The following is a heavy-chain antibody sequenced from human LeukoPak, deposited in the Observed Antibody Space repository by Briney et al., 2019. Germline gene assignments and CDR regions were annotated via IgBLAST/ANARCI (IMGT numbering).Heavy chain of an antibody. D-gene: IGHD2-15*01. V-gene: IGHV4/OR15-8*01. CDR2: INHSGST. Sequence: PSETLSLTCNVTGGSISSSHNWGLIRQSPGEGLEWIGEINHSGSTNYNPSLKSRVTISVDTSKNQFSLKLSSVTVADTAVYYCARGGECGSCDGFDMWGQGIMVTVSS. J-gene: IGHJ3*02. CDR3: ARGGECGSCDGFDM. CDR1: GGSISSSHN.